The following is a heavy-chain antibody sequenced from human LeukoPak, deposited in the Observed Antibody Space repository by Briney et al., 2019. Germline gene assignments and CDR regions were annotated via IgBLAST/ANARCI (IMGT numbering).Heavy chain of an antibody. CDR1: GFTFSNYW. V-gene: IGHV3-7*03. Sequence: AGGSLRLSCAASGFTFSNYWMTWVRQAPGKGLEWVAHINQDGSEEHYMDSVKARFTISRDNAKNSLSLQMNSLRAEDTAVYYCATGNREYEWDNWFDPWGQGTLVTVSS. CDR3: ATGNREYEWDNWFDP. J-gene: IGHJ5*02. D-gene: IGHD1-14*01. CDR2: INQDGSEE.